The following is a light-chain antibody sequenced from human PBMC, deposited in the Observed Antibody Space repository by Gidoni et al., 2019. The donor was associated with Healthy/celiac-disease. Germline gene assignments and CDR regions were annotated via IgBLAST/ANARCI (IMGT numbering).Light chain of an antibody. J-gene: IGKJ1*01. V-gene: IGKV3-15*01. CDR3: QQYNNWPPGT. Sequence: TASQSVSSNLAWYQQKPGQAPRLLIYGASTRATGIPARFSGSGSGTEFTLTISSLQSEDFAVYYCQQYNNWPPGTFGQGTKVEIK. CDR1: QSVSSN. CDR2: GAS.